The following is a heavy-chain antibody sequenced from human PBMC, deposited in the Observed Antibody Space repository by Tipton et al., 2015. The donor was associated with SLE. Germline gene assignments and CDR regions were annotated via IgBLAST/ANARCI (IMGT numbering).Heavy chain of an antibody. D-gene: IGHD3-3*01. J-gene: IGHJ5*02. V-gene: IGHV4-59*08. CDR2: LYYSGST. Sequence: TLSLTCTVSGGPISSYYWSWIRQPPGKGLEWIGYLYYSGSTNYNLSLKIRVTISVDTSKNQFSLKLSSVTAADTAVYYCARASSGSDNWFDPWGQGTLVTVSS. CDR3: ARASSGSDNWFDP. CDR1: GGPISSYY.